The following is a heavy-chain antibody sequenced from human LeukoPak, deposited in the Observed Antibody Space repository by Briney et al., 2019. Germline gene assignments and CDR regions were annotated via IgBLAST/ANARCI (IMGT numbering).Heavy chain of an antibody. CDR2: IIPIFGTS. V-gene: IGHV1-69*13. D-gene: IGHD5-18*01. Sequence: ASVKVSCKASGGTFSTYAISWVRQAPGQGLEWMGGIIPIFGTSNYAHKFQGRVTITADESTSTVYIELSSLRSDDTTIYYCAFEGYNYGYNWGQGTLVTVSS. CDR1: GGTFSTYA. J-gene: IGHJ4*02. CDR3: AFEGYNYGYN.